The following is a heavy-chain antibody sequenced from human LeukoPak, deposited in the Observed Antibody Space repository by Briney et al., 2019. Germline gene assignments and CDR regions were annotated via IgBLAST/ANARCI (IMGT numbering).Heavy chain of an antibody. CDR3: ARVNYYNSGGYPDY. J-gene: IGHJ4*02. Sequence: SETLSLTCTVSGGSISGFYWSWIRQPPGKGLEWIGYIYYSGSTNYNPSLKSRVTISVDTSKNQFSLRLSSVTAADTAVYYCARVNYYNSGGYPDYWGQGTLVTVSS. D-gene: IGHD3-22*01. CDR1: GGSISGFY. CDR2: IYYSGST. V-gene: IGHV4-59*01.